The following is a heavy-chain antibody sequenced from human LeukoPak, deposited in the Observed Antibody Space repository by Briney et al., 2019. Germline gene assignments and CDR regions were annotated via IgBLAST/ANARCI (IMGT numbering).Heavy chain of an antibody. CDR2: IYYSGST. CDR3: ARGRGVDIAT. V-gene: IGHV4-31*03. D-gene: IGHD2-15*01. J-gene: IGHJ4*02. Sequence: SETLSLTCTVSGGSISSGGYYWSWIRQHPGKGLEWIGYIYYSGSTYYNPSLKSRATISVDTSKNQFSLKLSSVTAADTAVYYCARGRGVDIATWGQGTLVTVSS. CDR1: GGSISSGGYY.